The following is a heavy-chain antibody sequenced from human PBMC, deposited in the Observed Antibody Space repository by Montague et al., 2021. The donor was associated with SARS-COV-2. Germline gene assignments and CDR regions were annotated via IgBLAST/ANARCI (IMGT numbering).Heavy chain of an antibody. D-gene: IGHD2-2*01. CDR2: IYYSGST. CDR3: ARLHCSSTRCYYLFFAETSHFDY. Sequence: SETLSLTCTVSGGSISSSSYYWGWIRQPPGKGLEWIGSIYYSGSTYYNPSLKSRVTISVDTSKNQFSLKLSSVTAADTAVYYCARLHCSSTRCYYLFFAETSHFDYWGQGTLVTVSS. CDR1: GGSISSSSYY. V-gene: IGHV4-39*01. J-gene: IGHJ4*02.